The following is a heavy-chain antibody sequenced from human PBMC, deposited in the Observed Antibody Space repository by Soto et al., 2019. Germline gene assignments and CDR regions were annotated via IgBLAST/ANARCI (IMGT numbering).Heavy chain of an antibody. J-gene: IGHJ6*02. CDR3: AARGTWSGYFLDYYYGMDV. CDR2: IVVGSGNT. V-gene: IGHV1-58*01. D-gene: IGHD3-3*01. CDR1: GFTFTSSA. Sequence: SVKVSCKASGFTFTSSAVQWVRQARGQRLEWIGWIVVGSGNTNYAQKFQERVTITRDMSTSTAYMELSSLRSEDTAVYYCAARGTWSGYFLDYYYGMDVWGQGTTVTVYS.